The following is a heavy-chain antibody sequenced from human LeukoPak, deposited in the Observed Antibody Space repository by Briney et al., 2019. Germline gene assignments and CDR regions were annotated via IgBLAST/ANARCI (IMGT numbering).Heavy chain of an antibody. Sequence: GASVKVSCKASGYTFSGYDINWARQATGQGLELIGWMNPNSGKTGYAQKFQGRVTMTRSTSITTAYMELSSLTSEDTAVYFCARVIRGYSYPNWFDPWGQGTLVTVSS. CDR3: ARVIRGYSYPNWFDP. D-gene: IGHD5-18*01. J-gene: IGHJ5*02. V-gene: IGHV1-8*01. CDR2: MNPNSGKT. CDR1: GYTFSGYD.